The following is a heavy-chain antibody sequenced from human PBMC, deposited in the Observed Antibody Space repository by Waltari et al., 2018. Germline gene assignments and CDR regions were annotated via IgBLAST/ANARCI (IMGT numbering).Heavy chain of an antibody. CDR3: AREGQGAVRGSYYYYYGMDV. CDR1: GGSISSYY. Sequence: QVQLQESVPGLVKPSETLSLTCTVSGGSISSYYLSWIRQPAGNGLEWIGHIYTSGQTNTNTSRRRRITMAVDTSKNQVCRKLSYVAAAETAVYYCAREGQGAVRGSYYYYYGMDVWGQGTTVTVSS. V-gene: IGHV4-4*07. CDR2: IYTSGQT. J-gene: IGHJ6*02. D-gene: IGHD1-26*01.